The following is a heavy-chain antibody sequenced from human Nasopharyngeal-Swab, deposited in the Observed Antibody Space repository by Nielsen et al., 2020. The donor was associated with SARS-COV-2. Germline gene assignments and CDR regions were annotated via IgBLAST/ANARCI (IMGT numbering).Heavy chain of an antibody. CDR3: ATTLRGNSDGRY. Sequence: PGKGLVWVSRINSDGSTTNYADSVKGRFTISRDNTKNTLYLQMNSLRPEGTAVYYCATTLRGNSDGRYWGQGTLVTVSS. V-gene: IGHV3-74*01. D-gene: IGHD5-18*01. J-gene: IGHJ4*02. CDR2: INSDGSTT.